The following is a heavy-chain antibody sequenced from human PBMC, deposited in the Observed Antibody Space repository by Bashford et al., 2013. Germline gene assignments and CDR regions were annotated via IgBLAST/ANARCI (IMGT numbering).Heavy chain of an antibody. Sequence: VRQAPGKGLEWVANIKQDGSEEYYVDSVRGRFTISRDNAKNSLSLQMDSLRAEDTAVYYCARDPYYDRQTGYFDDWGQGTLVTGLL. J-gene: IGHJ4*02. V-gene: IGHV3-7*01. CDR2: IKQDGSEE. CDR3: ARDPYYDRQTGYFDD. D-gene: IGHD3-3*01.